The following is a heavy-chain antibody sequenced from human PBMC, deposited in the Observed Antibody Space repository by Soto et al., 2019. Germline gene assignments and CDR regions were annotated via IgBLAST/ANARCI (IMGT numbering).Heavy chain of an antibody. Sequence: GGSLRLSCAASGFPFSNHAMSWVRQAPGKGLEWVSGISDGGDLIYYADSVKGRFSMSRDNSENMLYLQMTNLRAEDTAIYFCAKRQGTGLAAKNFDFWGQRTLVTVS. CDR2: ISDGGDLI. V-gene: IGHV3-23*01. J-gene: IGHJ4*02. D-gene: IGHD2-15*01. CDR1: GFPFSNHA. CDR3: AKRQGTGLAAKNFDF.